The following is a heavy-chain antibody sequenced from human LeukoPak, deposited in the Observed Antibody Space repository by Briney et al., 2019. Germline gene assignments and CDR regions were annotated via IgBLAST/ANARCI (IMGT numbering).Heavy chain of an antibody. Sequence: SETLSLTCTVSGVSGGSIRSGGYHWSWIRQHPGKGLEWIGYIYNSGSTYYNPSLKSRVTISLDTSKNQFSLNLSSMTAADTAVYFCARGIGIAALDSWGQGTLLTVSS. CDR2: IYNSGST. D-gene: IGHD6-13*01. CDR3: ARGIGIAALDS. J-gene: IGHJ4*02. V-gene: IGHV4-31*03. CDR1: GGSIRSGGYH.